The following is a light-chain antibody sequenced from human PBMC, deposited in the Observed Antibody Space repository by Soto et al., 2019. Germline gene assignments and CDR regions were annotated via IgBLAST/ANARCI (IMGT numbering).Light chain of an antibody. CDR2: DAS. V-gene: IGKV3-11*01. CDR3: QQGTAGPPGT. Sequence: EIVLTQSPATLSLSPGERATLSCRASQSVSTFLAWYQHKPGQAPRLLIYDASNRATGIPDRFRGSGSGTDFTLTISRLVPEDFALYYCQQGTAGPPGTFGQGNKLQIK. CDR1: QSVSTF. J-gene: IGKJ1*01.